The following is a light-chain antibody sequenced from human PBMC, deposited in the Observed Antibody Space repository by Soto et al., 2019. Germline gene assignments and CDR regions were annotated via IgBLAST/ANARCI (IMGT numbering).Light chain of an antibody. CDR2: DAS. CDR1: QNINNL. CDR3: QQYNNHSPTWT. J-gene: IGKJ1*01. V-gene: IGKV1-5*01. Sequence: DSQMTQSPSSLSASVVDRFTITCVAIQNINNLLAWYQQKPGKVPRLLIYDASNLEGGVPSRFSGSVSGTEFTLTISSLQPDDFATYYCQQYNNHSPTWTFGQGTKV.